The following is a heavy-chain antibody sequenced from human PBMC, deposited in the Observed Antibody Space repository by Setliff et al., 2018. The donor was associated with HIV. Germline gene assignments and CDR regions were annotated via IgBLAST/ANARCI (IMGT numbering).Heavy chain of an antibody. D-gene: IGHD2-21*01. Sequence: KPSETLSLTCAVYGGAFSGYYWTWIRQSPGRGLEWIGEVNHKGVANYSPSLIRRATISADTSKNQFSLSLSSVTAADTALYFCTRAQIAAPRPFDYWGQGTLVTVS. CDR2: VNHKGVA. V-gene: IGHV4-34*01. CDR1: GGAFSGYY. CDR3: TRAQIAAPRPFDY. J-gene: IGHJ4*02.